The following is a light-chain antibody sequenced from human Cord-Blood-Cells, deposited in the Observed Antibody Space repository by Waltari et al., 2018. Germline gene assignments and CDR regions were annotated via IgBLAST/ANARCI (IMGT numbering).Light chain of an antibody. J-gene: IGKJ1*01. CDR3: QQYNSQWT. CDR2: DAS. Sequence: DIQMTQSPSSLSASVGDRVTITCRASQSISSYLNWYQQKPGKAPKLLIYDASSLESGVPSRFSGSGSGTEFTLTISSLQPDDFATYYCQQYNSQWTFGQGTKVEIK. CDR1: QSISSY. V-gene: IGKV1-5*01.